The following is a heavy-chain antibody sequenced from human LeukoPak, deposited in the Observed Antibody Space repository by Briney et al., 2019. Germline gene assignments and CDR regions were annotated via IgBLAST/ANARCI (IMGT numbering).Heavy chain of an antibody. CDR2: IYYSGST. D-gene: IGHD4-17*01. CDR3: ARDLYGAFDY. CDR1: GGSISSYY. J-gene: IGHJ4*02. Sequence: KASETLSLTCTVSGGSISSYYWSWIRQPPGKGLEWIGYIYYSGSTNYNPSLKSRVTISVDTSKNQFSLKLSSATAADTAVYYCARDLYGAFDYWGQGTLVTVSS. V-gene: IGHV4-59*01.